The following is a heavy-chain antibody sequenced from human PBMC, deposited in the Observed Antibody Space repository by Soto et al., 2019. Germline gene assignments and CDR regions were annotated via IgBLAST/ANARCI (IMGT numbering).Heavy chain of an antibody. J-gene: IGHJ3*02. D-gene: IGHD2-8*01. Sequence: EVQLVESGGGLVKPGGSLRLSCAASGFTFSTYAMSWVRQAPGKGLEWVSAISGSGAEIYYTDSVRGRFAISRDNSIDTLFLQMSHLKTEDTAVYYCAHPRGYGVFDAYDIWGQGTMVTVS. V-gene: IGHV3-23*04. CDR2: ISGSGAEI. CDR3: AHPRGYGVFDAYDI. CDR1: GFTFSTYA.